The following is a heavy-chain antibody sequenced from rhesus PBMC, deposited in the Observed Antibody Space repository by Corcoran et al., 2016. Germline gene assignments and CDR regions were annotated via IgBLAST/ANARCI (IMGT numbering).Heavy chain of an antibody. D-gene: IGHD6-25*01. CDR2: ISGSTTST. Sequence: QVQLQESGPGVVKPSETLSLTCAVSGGSISDSYRWSWIRQPPGKGLEWIGYISGSTTSTHHNPSLTSRVTISKDTSKNQFSLKLSSVTAADTAVYYCARGNSGRFDYWGQGVLVTVSS. V-gene: IGHV4S10*01. CDR3: ARGNSGRFDY. J-gene: IGHJ4*01. CDR1: GGSISDSYR.